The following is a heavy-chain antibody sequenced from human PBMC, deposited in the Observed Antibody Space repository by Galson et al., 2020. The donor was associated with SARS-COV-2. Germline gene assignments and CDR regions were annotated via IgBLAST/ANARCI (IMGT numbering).Heavy chain of an antibody. V-gene: IGHV4-30-4*01. CDR1: GGSISSGDYY. J-gene: IGHJ4*02. CDR2: IYYSGST. Sequence: ETSETLSLTCTVSGGSISSGDYYWSWIRQPPGKGLEWIGYIYYSGSTYYNPSLKSRVTISVDTSKNQFSLKLSSVTAADTAVYYCARDPLPDCGSDWYAGDSGQGTLVTVSS. CDR3: ARDPLPDCGSDWYAGD. D-gene: IGHD2-21*02.